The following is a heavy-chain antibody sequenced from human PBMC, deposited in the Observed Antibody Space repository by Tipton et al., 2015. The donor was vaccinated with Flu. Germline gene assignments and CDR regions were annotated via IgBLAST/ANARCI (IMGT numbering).Heavy chain of an antibody. CDR3: ARVNYHDSSGAHFDY. D-gene: IGHD3-22*01. CDR1: GYTFASHY. V-gene: IGHV1-46*01. CDR2: INPSDGST. J-gene: IGHJ4*02. Sequence: QVQLVQSGAEVKKPGASVKVSCKASGYTFASHYVHWVRQAPGQGLEWMSIINPSDGSTSYAQKFQGRVTVTRDTSRSTVYMEVNSLRSEDTAVYYCARVNYHDSSGAHFDYWGQGSLVTVSS.